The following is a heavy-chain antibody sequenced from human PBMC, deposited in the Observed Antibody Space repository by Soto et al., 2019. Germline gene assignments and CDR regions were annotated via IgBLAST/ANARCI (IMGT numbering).Heavy chain of an antibody. CDR3: AKFYCISTMCQAPAAKSTGGFES. CDR2: ISGSGVST. Sequence: EPQLLESGGGLGHPGGSLRLSCAASGFTFSSYAMSWVRQAPGKGLEWVAAISGSGVSTYYADSVRGRSTISRDNSKKTVDLQMNSLRADDTAVYYCAKFYCISTMCQAPAAKSTGGFESWGQGTLVTVSS. V-gene: IGHV3-23*01. J-gene: IGHJ3*02. D-gene: IGHD2-2*01. CDR1: GFTFSSYA.